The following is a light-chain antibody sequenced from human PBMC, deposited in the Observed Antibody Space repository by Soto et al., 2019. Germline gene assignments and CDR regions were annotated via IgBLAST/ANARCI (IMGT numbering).Light chain of an antibody. CDR1: QNAGNF. V-gene: IGKV3D-15*01. CDR2: YIS. Sequence: EIVMTQSPATLSVSTWETAPLCGRAGQNAGNFLAWYQQKPGQAPRLLIYYISTRATGIPARFSGSGSGTEFTLTINSLQSEDSAVYYCQQHNQWPITFGQGTRLVIK. CDR3: QQHNQWPIT. J-gene: IGKJ5*01.